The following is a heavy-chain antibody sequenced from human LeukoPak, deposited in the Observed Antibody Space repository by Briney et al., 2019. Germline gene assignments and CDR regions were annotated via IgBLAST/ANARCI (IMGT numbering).Heavy chain of an antibody. V-gene: IGHV1-18*01. CDR3: AIGSRDSSGWRYYYYMDV. CDR2: ISAYNGNT. CDR1: GYTFTSYG. Sequence: ASVKVSCKASGYTFTSYGISWVRQAPGQGLEWMGWISAYNGNTNYAQKLQGRVTMTTDTSTSTAYMELSSLRSEDTAVYYCAIGSRDSSGWRYYYYMDVWGKGTTVTISS. J-gene: IGHJ6*03. D-gene: IGHD6-19*01.